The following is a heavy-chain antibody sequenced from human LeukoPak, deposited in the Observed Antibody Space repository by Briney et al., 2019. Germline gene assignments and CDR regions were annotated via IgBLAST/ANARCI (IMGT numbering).Heavy chain of an antibody. J-gene: IGHJ4*02. CDR3: TGGFGHNWSPFEN. V-gene: IGHV3-74*01. Sequence: GGSLRLSCAASRFTFRNYWMHWVRQAPGKGLVWVSRINGDGSDISYADSVKGRFTISRDNAKNTLSLQMNSLTDDDTALYYCTGGFGHNWSPFENWGQGTLVTVSS. CDR1: RFTFRNYW. CDR2: INGDGSDI. D-gene: IGHD1-1*01.